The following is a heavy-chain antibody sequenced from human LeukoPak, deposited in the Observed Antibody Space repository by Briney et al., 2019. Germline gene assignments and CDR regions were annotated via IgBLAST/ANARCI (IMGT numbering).Heavy chain of an antibody. CDR3: ARDYYDFWSGPLYYFDY. V-gene: IGHV3-30*04. D-gene: IGHD3-3*01. CDR1: VFTFSSYS. Sequence: GGSLRLSCAASVFTFSSYSMHWVRQAPGKGLEWVAVISYDGSNKYYADSVKGRFTISRDNSKNTLYLQMNSLRAEDTAVYYCARDYYDFWSGPLYYFDYWGQGTLVTVSS. J-gene: IGHJ4*02. CDR2: ISYDGSNK.